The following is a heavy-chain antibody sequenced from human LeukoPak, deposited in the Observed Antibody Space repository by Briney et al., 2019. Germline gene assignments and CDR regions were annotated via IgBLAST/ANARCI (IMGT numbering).Heavy chain of an antibody. CDR2: IKQDGSET. Sequence: GGPLRLSCAASGFTFSSYWMCWVRQPPGKGLEWVANIKQDGSETHYVDSVKGRFTISRDNSKNSLFLQMNSLRAEDTAVYYCARFSGLGSNWGRDYWGQGTLVTVSS. D-gene: IGHD7-27*01. V-gene: IGHV3-7*05. CDR3: ARFSGLGSNWGRDY. J-gene: IGHJ4*02. CDR1: GFTFSSYW.